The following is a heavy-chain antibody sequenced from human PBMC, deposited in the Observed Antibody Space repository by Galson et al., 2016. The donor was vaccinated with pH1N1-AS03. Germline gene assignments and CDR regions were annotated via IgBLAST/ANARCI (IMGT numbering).Heavy chain of an antibody. CDR3: ARRPTGIDY. J-gene: IGHJ4*02. CDR2: IIIGRGLPP. V-gene: IGHV4-34*12. D-gene: IGHD3-10*01. Sequence: SETLSLTCPVSRGSFGGAYWTWIRQPPGKGLEWIGEIIIGRGLPPTYTPSLKRRVTISIDTSRGELSLKLRSVTAADTGVYYCARRPTGIDYWGQGVQVTVSS. CDR1: RGSFGGAY.